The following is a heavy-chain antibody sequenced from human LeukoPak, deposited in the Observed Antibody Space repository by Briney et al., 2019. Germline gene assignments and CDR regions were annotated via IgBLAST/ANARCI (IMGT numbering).Heavy chain of an antibody. CDR3: TTALWGPIGY. D-gene: IGHD3-16*01. CDR2: IKSKTEGGTT. Sequence: GGSLRLSCAASGFTFSNAWMSWVRQAPGKGLEWVGRIKSKTEGGTTDYAAPVKGRFTISRDDSKNTLYLQMNSLKTEDTAVYYCTTALWGPIGYWGQGTLVTVSS. V-gene: IGHV3-15*01. CDR1: GFTFSNAW. J-gene: IGHJ4*02.